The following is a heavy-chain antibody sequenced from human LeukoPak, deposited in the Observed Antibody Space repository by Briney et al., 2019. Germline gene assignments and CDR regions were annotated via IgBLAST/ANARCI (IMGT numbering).Heavy chain of an antibody. CDR3: AKAFTIGGYYYYYMDV. J-gene: IGHJ6*03. CDR2: VSGSGATT. D-gene: IGHD3-9*01. V-gene: IGHV3-23*01. Sequence: GGSLRLSRAASGFTFINSALTWVRQAPGKGLEWVSSVSGSGATTYYADSVKGRFTISRDNSKDTLYLQMNSLRAEDTAVYYCAKAFTIGGYYYYYMDVWGKGTTVTVSS. CDR1: GFTFINSA.